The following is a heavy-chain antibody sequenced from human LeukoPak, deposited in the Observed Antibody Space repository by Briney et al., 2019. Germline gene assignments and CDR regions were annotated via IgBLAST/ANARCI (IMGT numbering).Heavy chain of an antibody. CDR1: GGSISSSSYY. V-gene: IGHV4-39*01. CDR2: IYYSGST. D-gene: IGHD3-16*01. Sequence: SETLSLTCTVSGGSISSSSYYWGWIRQPPGKGLEWIGSIYYSGSTYYNPSLKSRVTISVDTSKNQFSLKLSSVTAADTAVHYCARHGDDLYYFDYWGQGTLVTVSS. CDR3: ARHGDDLYYFDY. J-gene: IGHJ4*02.